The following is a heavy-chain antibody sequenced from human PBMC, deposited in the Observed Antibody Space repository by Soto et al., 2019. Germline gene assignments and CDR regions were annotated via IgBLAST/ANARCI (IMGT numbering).Heavy chain of an antibody. D-gene: IGHD6-13*01. V-gene: IGHV1-46*01. CDR3: ARAPAPLYSSSWYYFDY. J-gene: IGHJ4*02. CDR1: GYTFTSYY. CDR2: INPSGGST. Sequence: ASVKVSCKASGYTFTSYYMHWVRQAPGQGLEWMGIINPSGGSTSYAQKFQGRVTISVDTSKNQFSLKLSSVTAADTAVYYCARAPAPLYSSSWYYFDYWGQGTLVTVSS.